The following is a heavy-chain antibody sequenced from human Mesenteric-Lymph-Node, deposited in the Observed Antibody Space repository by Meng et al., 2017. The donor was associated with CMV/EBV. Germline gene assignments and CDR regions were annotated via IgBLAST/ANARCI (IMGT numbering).Heavy chain of an antibody. V-gene: IGHV3-30-3*01. CDR3: ARDRGRGLGDAFDI. CDR2: ISYDGSNK. CDR1: GFTFSSYA. Sequence: GESLKISCAASGFTFSSYAMHWVRQAPGKGLEWVAVISYDGSNKYYADSVKGRFTISRDNSKNTLYLQMNSLRAEDTAVYYCARDRGRGLGDAFDIWGQGTMVTVSS. J-gene: IGHJ3*02. D-gene: IGHD3-16*01.